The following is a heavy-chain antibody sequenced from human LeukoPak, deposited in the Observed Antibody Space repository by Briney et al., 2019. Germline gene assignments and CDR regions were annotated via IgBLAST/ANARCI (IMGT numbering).Heavy chain of an antibody. CDR1: GFTFSSYA. CDR2: ISGSGGST. CDR3: AKLRPPDGYDYVWGSYRYGWFGP. Sequence: GGSLRLSCAASGFTFSSYAMSWVRQAPGKGLEWVSAISGSGGSTYYADSVKGRFTISRDNSKNTLYLQMNSLRAEDTAVYYCAKLRPPDGYDYVWGSYRYGWFGPWGQGTLVTVSS. V-gene: IGHV3-23*01. J-gene: IGHJ5*02. D-gene: IGHD3-16*02.